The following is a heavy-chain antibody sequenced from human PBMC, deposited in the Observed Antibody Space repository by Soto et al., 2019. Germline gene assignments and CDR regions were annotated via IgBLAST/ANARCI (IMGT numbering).Heavy chain of an antibody. CDR2: ISSSSSTI. Sequence: PGGSLRLSCAASGFTFSDYYMSWIRQAPGKGLEWVSYISSSSSTIYYADSVKGRFTISRDNAKNSLYLQMNSLRAEDTAVYYCARAVVVVAATPEVRWFDPWGQGTLVTVSS. D-gene: IGHD2-15*01. J-gene: IGHJ5*02. CDR3: ARAVVVVAATPEVRWFDP. V-gene: IGHV3-11*04. CDR1: GFTFSDYY.